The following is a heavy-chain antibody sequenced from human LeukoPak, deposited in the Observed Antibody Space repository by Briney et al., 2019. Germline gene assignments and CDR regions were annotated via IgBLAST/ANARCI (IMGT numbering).Heavy chain of an antibody. CDR3: ATRVVAGIPYYFDH. CDR2: MNPNSGGS. D-gene: IGHD6-19*01. CDR1: GYTFTVYY. Sequence: ASLKVSCTPSGYTFTVYYTHSVRHTPGQRLERMGWMNPNSGGSNYAQRFQGRVTMTGDTSIGTAYMELSSLRSDDPAVYYCATRVVAGIPYYFDHWGQGTLVTVSS. J-gene: IGHJ4*02. V-gene: IGHV1-2*02.